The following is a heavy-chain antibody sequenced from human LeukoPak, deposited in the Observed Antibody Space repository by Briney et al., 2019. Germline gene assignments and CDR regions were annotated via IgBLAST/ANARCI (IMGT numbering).Heavy chain of an antibody. CDR3: STDAASIAAYGTVPH. V-gene: IGHV3-15*01. J-gene: IGHJ1*01. CDR1: GFTLNNAS. Sequence: GGSLSICCAASGFTLNNASRSWVRQAPGKGLEWVGRIKSKTDGETTDYAAPVKGRFTISRDDSKKTVHLEMNSLKTDDTAVYYCSTDAASIAAYGTVPHWGTNPMVTVSS. D-gene: IGHD6-13*01. CDR2: IKSKTDGETT.